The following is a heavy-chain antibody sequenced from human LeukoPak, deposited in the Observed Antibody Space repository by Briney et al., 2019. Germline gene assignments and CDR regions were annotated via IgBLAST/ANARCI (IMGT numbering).Heavy chain of an antibody. CDR1: GGSIRSYY. J-gene: IGHJ3*02. V-gene: IGHV4-59*01. D-gene: IGHD3-22*01. Sequence: TSETLSLTCTVSGGSIRSYYWSWIRQPPGKGLEWIGYIYYSGRTNYNPSLKSRVTISVDTSKNQSSLKLSSVTAADTAVYYCARDKKDYYDSSGYYYFAFDIWGQGTMVNVSS. CDR2: IYYSGRT. CDR3: ARDKKDYYDSSGYYYFAFDI.